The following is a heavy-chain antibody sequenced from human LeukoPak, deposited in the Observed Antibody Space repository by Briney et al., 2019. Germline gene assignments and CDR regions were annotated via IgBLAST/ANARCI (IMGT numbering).Heavy chain of an antibody. CDR1: GGSFSGYY. J-gene: IGHJ4*02. D-gene: IGHD3-10*01. Sequence: SETLSLTCAVYGGSFSGYYWSWIRQPPGKGLEWIGDINYSGSTNYNPSLKSRITVSVDTSKNQFSLKLSSVTAADTAVYYCARRRLWFGELPIDYWGQGTLVTVSS. V-gene: IGHV4-34*01. CDR2: INYSGST. CDR3: ARRRLWFGELPIDY.